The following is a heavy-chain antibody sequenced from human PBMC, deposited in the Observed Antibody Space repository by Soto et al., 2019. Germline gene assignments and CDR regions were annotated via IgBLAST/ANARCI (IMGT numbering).Heavy chain of an antibody. V-gene: IGHV3-53*01. CDR2: IYSGGST. J-gene: IGHJ6*02. CDR3: ARDPPETRHGMDV. CDR1: GFTVSINY. Sequence: PGGSLTLSCVAPGFTVSINYMNWVGQAPGKGPEWVSVIYSGGSTYYADSVRGRFTISRDNSKNTLYLQMKSLRAEDTAVYYCARDPPETRHGMDVWGQGTTVPLSS.